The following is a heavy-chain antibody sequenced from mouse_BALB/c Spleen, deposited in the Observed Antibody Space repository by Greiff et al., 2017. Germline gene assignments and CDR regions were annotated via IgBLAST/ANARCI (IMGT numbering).Heavy chain of an antibody. Sequence: SGAELARPGASVKLSCKASGYTFTSYWMQWVKQRPGQGLEWIGAIYPGDGDTRYTQKFKGKATLTADKSSSTAYMQLSSLASEDSAVYYCARSYYYGFAYWGQGTLVTVSA. J-gene: IGHJ3*01. D-gene: IGHD1-1*02. CDR1: GYTFTSYW. V-gene: IGHV1-87*01. CDR3: ARSYYYGFAY. CDR2: IYPGDGDT.